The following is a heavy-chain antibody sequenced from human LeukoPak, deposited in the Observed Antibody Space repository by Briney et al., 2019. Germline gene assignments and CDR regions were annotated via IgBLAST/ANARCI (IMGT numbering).Heavy chain of an antibody. CDR2: MNPNSGNT. J-gene: IGHJ4*02. CDR3: ARDLPSYSGSYYDY. CDR1: GYTFTSYD. Sequence: GASVKVSCKASGYTFTSYDINWVRQATGQGLEWMGWMNPNSGNTGYAQKFQGRVTMTRNTSISTAYMELSSLRSEDTAVYYCARDLPSYSGSYYDYWGQGTLVTVSS. D-gene: IGHD1-26*01. V-gene: IGHV1-8*01.